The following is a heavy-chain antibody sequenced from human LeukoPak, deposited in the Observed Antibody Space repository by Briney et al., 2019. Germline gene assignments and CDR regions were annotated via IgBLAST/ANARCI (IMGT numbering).Heavy chain of an antibody. CDR2: IRNDGSIT. D-gene: IGHD1-26*01. CDR3: AKELHAVGVGATAYAFDI. Sequence: PGGSLRLSCAASGFTFSSYGMHWIRQAPGKGLEWVAFIRNDGSITYNADSVKGRFTISRDNSKNTLYLQMSSLRAEDTAVYYCAKELHAVGVGATAYAFDIWGQGTMVTVSS. J-gene: IGHJ3*02. CDR1: GFTFSSYG. V-gene: IGHV3-30*02.